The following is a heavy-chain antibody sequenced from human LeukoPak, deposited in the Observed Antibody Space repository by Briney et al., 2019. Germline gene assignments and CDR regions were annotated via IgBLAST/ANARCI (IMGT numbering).Heavy chain of an antibody. J-gene: IGHJ5*02. CDR3: AREDYYDSSGSPWNWFDP. CDR2: ISYDGSNK. CDR1: GFTFSSYA. D-gene: IGHD3-22*01. Sequence: GGSLRLSCAASGFTFSSYAMHWVRQAPGKGLEWVAVISYDGSNKYYADSVKGRFTISRDNSKNTLYLQMNSLRSEDTAVYYCAREDYYDSSGSPWNWFDPWGQGTLVTVSS. V-gene: IGHV3-30-3*01.